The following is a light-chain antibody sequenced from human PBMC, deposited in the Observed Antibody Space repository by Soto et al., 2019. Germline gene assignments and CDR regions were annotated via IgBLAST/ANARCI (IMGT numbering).Light chain of an antibody. V-gene: IGLV2-23*01. CDR1: SSDVGSYNL. J-gene: IGLJ2*01. CDR2: EGS. Sequence: QSALTQPASVSGSPGQSITISCTGTSSDVGSYNLVSWYQQHPGKAPKLMIYEGSKRPSGVSNRFSGSKSGNTASLTISGLQAEDEAEYYCCSYAGSSDVVFGGGTKVTVL. CDR3: CSYAGSSDVV.